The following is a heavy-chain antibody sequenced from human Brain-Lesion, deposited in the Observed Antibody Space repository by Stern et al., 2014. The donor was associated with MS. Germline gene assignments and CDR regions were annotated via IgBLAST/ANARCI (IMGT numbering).Heavy chain of an antibody. J-gene: IGHJ4*02. CDR2: VYYSGST. Sequence: VQLVESGPGLVKHSETLSLTCTVSGGSISRSTYYWGWLRLSPGKGLEWIGSVYYSGSTFYNPSLKSRVTLSVHMSTNQFSFQLASVTAADTGLYYCARASGLFEYWGQGVLVTVSS. V-gene: IGHV4-39*01. CDR1: GGSISRSTYY. CDR3: ARASGLFEY. D-gene: IGHD3-16*01.